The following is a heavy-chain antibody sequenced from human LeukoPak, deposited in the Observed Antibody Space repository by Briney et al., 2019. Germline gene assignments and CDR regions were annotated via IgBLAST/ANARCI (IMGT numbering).Heavy chain of an antibody. CDR2: INQDGSDK. Sequence: PGGSLRLSCVVSGLTSTTYWMNWVRQAPGKGLEWVANINQDGSDKHYVGSVKGRFSVSGDYAKKSLYLQMNNLRDDDTAVYYCAVGSGWLSDSWSQGALVTASS. J-gene: IGHJ4*02. CDR3: AVGSGWLSDS. D-gene: IGHD6-19*01. V-gene: IGHV3-7*03. CDR1: GLTSTTYW.